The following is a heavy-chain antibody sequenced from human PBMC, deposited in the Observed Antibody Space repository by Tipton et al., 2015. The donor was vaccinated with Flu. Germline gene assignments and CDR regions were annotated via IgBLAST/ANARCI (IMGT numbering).Heavy chain of an antibody. J-gene: IGHJ4*02. D-gene: IGHD5-24*01. Sequence: SLRLSCAASGFTFSSFGMHWVRQAPGKGLEWVAAISYDGTNKYCADSVKGRFTISRDNSKNTLYLQMNSPRAEDTAVYYCAKSMATTQRGYFDYWGQGTLVTVSS. CDR3: AKSMATTQRGYFDY. CDR2: ISYDGTNK. V-gene: IGHV3-30*18. CDR1: GFTFSSFG.